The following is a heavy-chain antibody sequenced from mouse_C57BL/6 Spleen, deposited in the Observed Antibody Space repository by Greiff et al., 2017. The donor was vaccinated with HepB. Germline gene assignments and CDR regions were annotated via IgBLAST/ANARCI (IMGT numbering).Heavy chain of an antibody. V-gene: IGHV1-26*01. CDR1: GYTFTDYY. Sequence: VQLQQSGPELVKPGASVKISCKASGYTFTDYYMNWVKQSHGKSLEWIGDINPNNGGTSYNQKFKGKATLTVDKSSSTAYMELRSLTSEDSAVYYCAEGELYYYAMDYWGQGTSVTVSS. CDR2: INPNNGGT. CDR3: AEGELYYYAMDY. J-gene: IGHJ4*01. D-gene: IGHD1-1*02.